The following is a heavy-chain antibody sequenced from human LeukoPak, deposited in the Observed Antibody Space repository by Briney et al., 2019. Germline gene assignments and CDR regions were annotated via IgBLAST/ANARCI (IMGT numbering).Heavy chain of an antibody. J-gene: IGHJ4*02. CDR1: GFTFSSCW. Sequence: GGSLRLSCAASGFTFSSCWMSWVRQAPGKGLEWVANIKQDGSEKYYVDSVKGRFTISRDNAKNSLYLQMNSLRAEDTAVYYCASGRDGYNFDYWGQGTLVTVSS. D-gene: IGHD5-24*01. CDR2: IKQDGSEK. V-gene: IGHV3-7*01. CDR3: ASGRDGYNFDY.